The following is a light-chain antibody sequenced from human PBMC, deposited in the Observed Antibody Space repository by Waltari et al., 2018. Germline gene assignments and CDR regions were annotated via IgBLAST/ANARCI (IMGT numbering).Light chain of an antibody. CDR3: SSYISSSTLEL. Sequence: SALTQPASVSGSPGPSITISCTGTSSDVGSSNYVPWYQQHPGKAPKLIIFDVSDRPSGVSSRFSGSKSGNTASLTISGLQAQDEADYYCSSYISSSTLELFGGGTSLTVL. CDR1: SSDVGSSNY. CDR2: DVS. V-gene: IGLV2-14*03. J-gene: IGLJ2*01.